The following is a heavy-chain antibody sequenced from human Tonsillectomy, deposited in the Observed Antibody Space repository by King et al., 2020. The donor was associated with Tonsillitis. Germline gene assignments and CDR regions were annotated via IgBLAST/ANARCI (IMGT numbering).Heavy chain of an antibody. CDR1: GFTFSNAW. CDR2: IKSKTDGGTT. V-gene: IGHV3-15*01. J-gene: IGHJ6*02. D-gene: IGHD3-10*01. Sequence: VQLVESGGGLVKPGGSLRLSCAASGFTFSNAWMSWVRQAPGKGLEWVGRIKSKTDGGTTDYAAPVKGRFTISRDDSKNTLYLQMNSLKTEDTAVYYCTTYYGIDYYYGMDVWGQETTVTVSS. CDR3: TTYYGIDYYYGMDV.